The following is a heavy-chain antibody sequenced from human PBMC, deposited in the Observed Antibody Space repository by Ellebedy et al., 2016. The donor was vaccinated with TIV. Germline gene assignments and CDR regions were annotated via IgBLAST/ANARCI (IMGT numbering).Heavy chain of an antibody. Sequence: SETLSLXXTVSGGSISSGGYYWSWIRQHPGKGLEWIGYIYYSGSTYYNPSLKSRVTISVDTSKNQSSLKLSSVTAADTAVYYCARLPAANAPFDYWGQGTLVTVSS. D-gene: IGHD2-2*01. J-gene: IGHJ4*02. CDR2: IYYSGST. CDR1: GGSISSGGYY. CDR3: ARLPAANAPFDY. V-gene: IGHV4-31*03.